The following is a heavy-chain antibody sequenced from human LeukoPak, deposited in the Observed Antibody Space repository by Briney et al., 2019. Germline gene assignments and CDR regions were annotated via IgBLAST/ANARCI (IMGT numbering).Heavy chain of an antibody. CDR3: ARDDFVN. D-gene: IGHD3/OR15-3a*01. CDR2: IISIFGKE. J-gene: IGHJ4*02. CDR1: GGTFSSYA. V-gene: IGHV1-69*05. Sequence: ASVKVSCKACGGTFSSYAISWVRQARGQGREGMGRIISIFGKENNAQKSQSRATITTDESTSTAYMQLSSLRSEDTAVYYCARDDFVNWGQGTLVTVSS.